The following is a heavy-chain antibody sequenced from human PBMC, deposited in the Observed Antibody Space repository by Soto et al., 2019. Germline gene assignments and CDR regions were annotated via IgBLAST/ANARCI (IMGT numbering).Heavy chain of an antibody. CDR3: AKDGYYDFWSPSAAKGAPDY. Sequence: GGSLRLSCAASGFTFSSYAMSWVRQAPGKGLEWVSAISGSGGSTYYADSVKGRFTISRDNSKNTLYLQMNSLRAEDTAVYYCAKDGYYDFWSPSAAKGAPDYWGQGTLVTVSS. D-gene: IGHD3-3*01. J-gene: IGHJ4*02. V-gene: IGHV3-23*01. CDR1: GFTFSSYA. CDR2: ISGSGGST.